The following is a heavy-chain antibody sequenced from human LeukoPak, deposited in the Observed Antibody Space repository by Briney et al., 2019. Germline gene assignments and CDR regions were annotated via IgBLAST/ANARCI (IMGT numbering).Heavy chain of an antibody. D-gene: IGHD6-6*01. CDR1: GYSFTSYW. CDR2: IYPGDSDT. J-gene: IGHJ6*03. Sequence: GASLQISCKGSGYSFTSYWIGWVRQLPGKGLEWMGIIYPGDSDTRYSPSFQGQVTISADKSISTAYLQWSSLKASDTAMYYCARQYSSSPYYYYYMDGWGKGTTVTVSS. CDR3: ARQYSSSPYYYYYMDG. V-gene: IGHV5-51*01.